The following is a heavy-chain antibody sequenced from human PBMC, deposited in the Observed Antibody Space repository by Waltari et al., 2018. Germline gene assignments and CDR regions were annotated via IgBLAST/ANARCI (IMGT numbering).Heavy chain of an antibody. CDR1: GFPLGTFW. Sequence: EVQMVESGGGLVQHGGSLRLSCEASGFPLGTFWASWVRQGPGKGLVYVSGLDGDGTRTRYADSVRGRFTISRDNAKNAVYLQMTSLRDEDTALYYCGRDLEGTYGHWYLDLWGRGTLVTVSS. D-gene: IGHD3-10*01. J-gene: IGHJ2*01. V-gene: IGHV3-74*01. CDR2: LDGDGTRT. CDR3: GRDLEGTYGHWYLDL.